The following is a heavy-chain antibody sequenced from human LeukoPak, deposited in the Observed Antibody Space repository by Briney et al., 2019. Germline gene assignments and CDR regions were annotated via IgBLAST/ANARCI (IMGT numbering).Heavy chain of an antibody. CDR2: INPNSGGT. J-gene: IGHJ4*02. CDR3: ASTREILRFLEWLPLLFDY. D-gene: IGHD3-3*01. Sequence: ASVKVSCKASGYTFTGYYMHWVRQAPGQGLEWMGWINPNSGGTNYAQKFQGRVTMTRDTSISTAYMELSRLRSDDTAVYYCASTREILRFLEWLPLLFDYWGQGTLVTVSS. CDR1: GYTFTGYY. V-gene: IGHV1-2*02.